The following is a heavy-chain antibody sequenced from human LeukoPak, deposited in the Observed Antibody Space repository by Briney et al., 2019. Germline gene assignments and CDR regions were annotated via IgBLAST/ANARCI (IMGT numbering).Heavy chain of an antibody. CDR2: INHSGST. V-gene: IGHV4-34*01. J-gene: IGHJ4*02. Sequence: SETLSLTCAVCGGSFSGYYWSWIRQPPGKGLEWIGEINHSGSTNYNPSLKSRVTISVDTSKNQFSLKLSSVTAADTAVYYCARKNSSASVDYWGQGTLVTVSS. CDR1: GGSFSGYY. CDR3: ARKNSSASVDY. D-gene: IGHD6-19*01.